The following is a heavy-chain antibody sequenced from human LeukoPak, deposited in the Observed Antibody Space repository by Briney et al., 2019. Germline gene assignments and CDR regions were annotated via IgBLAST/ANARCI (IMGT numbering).Heavy chain of an antibody. Sequence: PGGSLRLSCAASGFTFSSYSMNWVRQAPGKGLEWVSVIYSGGSTYYADSVKGRFTISRDNSKNTLYLQMNSLRAEDTAVYYCARVASGWYSDYWGQGTLVTVSS. CDR2: IYSGGST. J-gene: IGHJ4*02. V-gene: IGHV3-53*01. CDR3: ARVASGWYSDY. D-gene: IGHD6-19*01. CDR1: GFTFSSYS.